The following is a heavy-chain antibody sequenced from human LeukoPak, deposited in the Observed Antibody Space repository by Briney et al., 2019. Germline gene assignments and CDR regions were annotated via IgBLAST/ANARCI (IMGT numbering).Heavy chain of an antibody. CDR2: INHSGST. CDR3: ARDNRGYYDFWSGYYPYYFDY. J-gene: IGHJ4*02. CDR1: GGSFSGYY. V-gene: IGHV4-34*01. Sequence: SETLYLTCAVYGGSFSGYYWSWIRQPPGKGLEWIGEINHSGSTNYNPSLKSRVTISVDTSKNQFSLKLSSVTAADTAVYYCARDNRGYYDFWSGYYPYYFDYWGQGTLVTVSS. D-gene: IGHD3-3*01.